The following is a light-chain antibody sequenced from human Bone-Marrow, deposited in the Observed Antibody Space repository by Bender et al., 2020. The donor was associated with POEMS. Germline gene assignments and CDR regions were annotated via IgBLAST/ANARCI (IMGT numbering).Light chain of an antibody. J-gene: IGLJ3*02. CDR2: SSH. Sequence: QSVLTQPPSASGTPGQRVTISCSGGSSNIGAHAVNWYQHLPGTAPKLLIYSSHRRPSEVPDRFAGSKSGTSATLGIIGLRAGDGADYYCGTWDSSLSSGVFGGGTKLTVL. CDR3: GTWDSSLSSGV. CDR1: SSNIGAHA. V-gene: IGLV1-44*01.